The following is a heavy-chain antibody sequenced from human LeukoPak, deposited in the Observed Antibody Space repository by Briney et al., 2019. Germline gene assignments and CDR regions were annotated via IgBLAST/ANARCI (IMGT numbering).Heavy chain of an antibody. Sequence: GASVKVSCKASSYTFSSYGINWVRLAPGRGPEWMASINPQKRDTHYAQNFQGRVTVTAGTSTNTAYMELRSLRSDDTAIYYCARRKYGADYNGMDVWGQGTTVTVSS. V-gene: IGHV1-18*01. CDR3: ARRKYGADYNGMDV. CDR1: SYTFSSYG. CDR2: INPQKRDT. J-gene: IGHJ6*02. D-gene: IGHD4/OR15-4a*01.